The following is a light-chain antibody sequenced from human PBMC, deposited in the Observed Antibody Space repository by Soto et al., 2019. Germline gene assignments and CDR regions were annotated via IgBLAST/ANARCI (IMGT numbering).Light chain of an antibody. CDR1: QTVTSS. J-gene: IGKJ4*01. Sequence: EIVLTQSPATLSLSPGERATLSCRASQTVTSSLAWYQQKPGQAPRLLIYDASNRATGIPARFSGSGSGTDFTLTITSLEPEDFAVYYCQKHNWPLLGGGTKVEIK. CDR3: QKHNWPL. V-gene: IGKV3-11*01. CDR2: DAS.